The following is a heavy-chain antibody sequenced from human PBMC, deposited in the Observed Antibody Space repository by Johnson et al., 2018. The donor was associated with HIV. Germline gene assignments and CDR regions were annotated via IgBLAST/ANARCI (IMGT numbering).Heavy chain of an antibody. J-gene: IGHJ3*02. Sequence: VQLVESGGGLVQPGRSMRLSCAASGFTFDDYAMHWVRQAPGKGLEWVSGISWNGGSIGYADSVKGRFTISRDNAKSSLFLQMNSLRAEDTALYYCQGDSGSYHGNDAFDIWGQGTMVTVSS. V-gene: IGHV3-9*01. CDR2: ISWNGGSI. CDR3: QGDSGSYHGNDAFDI. CDR1: GFTFDDYA. D-gene: IGHD1-26*01.